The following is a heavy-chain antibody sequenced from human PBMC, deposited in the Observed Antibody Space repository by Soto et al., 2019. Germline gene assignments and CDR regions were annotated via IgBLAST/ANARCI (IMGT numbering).Heavy chain of an antibody. CDR2: ISSSGSTI. CDR1: GFTFSSYE. J-gene: IGHJ4*02. V-gene: IGHV3-48*03. Sequence: LRLSCAASGFTFSSYEMNWVRQAPGKGLEWVSYISSSGSTIYYADSVKGRFTISRDNAKNSLYLQMNSLRAEDTAVYYCARENRDGYNKGFDYWGQGTLVTVSS. CDR3: ARENRDGYNKGFDY. D-gene: IGHD5-12*01.